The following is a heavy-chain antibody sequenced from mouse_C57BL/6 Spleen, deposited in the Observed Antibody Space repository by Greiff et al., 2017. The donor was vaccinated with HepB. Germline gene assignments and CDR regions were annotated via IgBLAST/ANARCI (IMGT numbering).Heavy chain of an antibody. V-gene: IGHV1-82*01. CDR1: GYAFSSSW. J-gene: IGHJ4*01. CDR2: IYPGDGDT. Sequence: VQLKESGPELVKPGASVKISCKASGYAFSSSWMNWVKQRPGKGLEWIGRIYPGDGDTNYNGKFKGKATLTADKSSSTAYMQLSSLTSEDSAVYFCARTSTVGAMDYWGQGTSVTVSS. D-gene: IGHD1-1*01. CDR3: ARTSTVGAMDY.